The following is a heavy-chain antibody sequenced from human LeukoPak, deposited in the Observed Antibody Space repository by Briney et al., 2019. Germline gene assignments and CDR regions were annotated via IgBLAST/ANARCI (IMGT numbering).Heavy chain of an antibody. CDR2: ISGSGGST. D-gene: IGHD6-19*01. CDR3: ANIAVAGTQFDY. Sequence: GGSLRLSCAASGFTFSSYWMHWVRQAPGKGLEWVSAISGSGGSTYCADSVKGRFTISRDNSKNTLYLQMNSLRAEDTAVYYCANIAVAGTQFDYWGQGTLVTVSS. CDR1: GFTFSSYW. V-gene: IGHV3-23*01. J-gene: IGHJ4*02.